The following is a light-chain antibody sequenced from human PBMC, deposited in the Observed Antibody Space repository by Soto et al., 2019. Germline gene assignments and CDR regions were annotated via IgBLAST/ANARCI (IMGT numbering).Light chain of an antibody. CDR2: DVS. CDR3: QQYDDLPIT. J-gene: IGKJ5*01. CDR1: HDITNY. Sequence: DIQMTQSPSSLSVSVGDRVTITCQASHDITNYLNWYQQKPGKAPKLLIYDVSKLETGVPSRFSGSGSWTDFTFTIRSLQPEDIATYFCQQYDDLPITFGQGTRLDVK. V-gene: IGKV1-33*01.